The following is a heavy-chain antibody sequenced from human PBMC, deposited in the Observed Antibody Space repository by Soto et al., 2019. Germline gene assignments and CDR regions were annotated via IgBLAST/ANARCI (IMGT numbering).Heavy chain of an antibody. J-gene: IGHJ4*02. CDR2: INHSGST. Sequence: LSLTCAVYGGSFSGYYWSWIRQPPGKGLEWIGEINHSGSTNYNPSLKSRVTISVDTSKNQFSLKLSSVTAADTAVYYCARGPGDYSFDYWGQGTLVTVSS. CDR1: GGSFSGYY. V-gene: IGHV4-34*01. CDR3: ARGPGDYSFDY. D-gene: IGHD4-17*01.